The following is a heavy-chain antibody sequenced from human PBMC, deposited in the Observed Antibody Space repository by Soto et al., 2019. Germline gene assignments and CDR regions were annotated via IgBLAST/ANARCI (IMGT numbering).Heavy chain of an antibody. J-gene: IGHJ4*02. Sequence: GGSLRLSCAASGFTFSSYWMHWVRQAPGKGLVWVSRINSDGSTTSYADSVKGRFTISRDNAKNTLYLQMNSLRAEDTAVYYCAKPPNYYDSSGYYDYWGQGTLVTVSS. V-gene: IGHV3-74*01. D-gene: IGHD3-22*01. CDR1: GFTFSSYW. CDR2: INSDGSTT. CDR3: AKPPNYYDSSGYYDY.